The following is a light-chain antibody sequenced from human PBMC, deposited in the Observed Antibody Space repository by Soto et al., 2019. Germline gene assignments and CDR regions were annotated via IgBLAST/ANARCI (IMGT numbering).Light chain of an antibody. J-gene: IGKJ5*01. CDR3: RQYSNWPPIT. CDR2: DAS. CDR1: QTVIRY. V-gene: IGKV3-11*01. Sequence: IVMTQSPATLSLFPGARATLSGRARQTVIRYFAWSPQQPGQAPRRLIYDASKRATGITARFSGSGSGTDFTLTISSLVPAEYAVYYCRQYSNWPPITFGQGTLLEIK.